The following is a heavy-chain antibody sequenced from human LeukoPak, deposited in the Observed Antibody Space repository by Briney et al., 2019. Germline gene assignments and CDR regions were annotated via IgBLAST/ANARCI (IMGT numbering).Heavy chain of an antibody. CDR1: GYTFTGYY. CDR3: ARDRGVYGSGSYLSVSWFDP. CDR2: INPNSGGK. V-gene: IGHV1-2*02. D-gene: IGHD3-10*01. Sequence: ASVKVSCKASGYTFTGYYMHWVRQAPGQGLEWMGWINPNSGGKNYAQKFQGRVTMTRDTSISTAYMELSRLRSDDTAVYYCARDRGVYGSGSYLSVSWFDPWGQGALVTVSS. J-gene: IGHJ5*02.